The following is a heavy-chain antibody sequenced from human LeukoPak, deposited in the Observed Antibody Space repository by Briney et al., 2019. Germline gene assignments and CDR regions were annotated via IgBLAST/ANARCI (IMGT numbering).Heavy chain of an antibody. J-gene: IGHJ4*02. V-gene: IGHV1-2*02. CDR3: ATSGSSWPDY. Sequence: GASVKVCCTASGYTFTGYYMHWVRQAPGPGLEWMGWINPNSGGTNYAQKFQGRVTMTRDTSISTAYMELSSLRSDDTAVYYCATSGSSWPDYWGQGTLVTVSS. CDR1: GYTFTGYY. D-gene: IGHD6-13*01. CDR2: INPNSGGT.